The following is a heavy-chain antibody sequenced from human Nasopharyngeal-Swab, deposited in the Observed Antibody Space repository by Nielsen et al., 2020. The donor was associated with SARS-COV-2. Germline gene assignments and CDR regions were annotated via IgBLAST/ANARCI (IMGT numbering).Heavy chain of an antibody. Sequence: IREPPGKGLEWIGYIYYSGNTNYNPSLKSRVTIPVDTSKNQFALKLSSVTAADTAVYYCARESPAGDAFDIWGQGTMVTVSS. CDR2: IYYSGNT. D-gene: IGHD1-14*01. CDR3: ARESPAGDAFDI. J-gene: IGHJ3*02. V-gene: IGHV4-59*01.